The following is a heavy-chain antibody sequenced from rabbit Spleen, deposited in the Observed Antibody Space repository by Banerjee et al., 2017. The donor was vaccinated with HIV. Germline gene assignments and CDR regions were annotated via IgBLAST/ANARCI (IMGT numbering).Heavy chain of an antibody. CDR2: IYTGSGFT. D-gene: IGHD7-1*01. Sequence: QEQLVESGGGLVQPEGSLTLTCKVSGIDFSSSYWMCWVRQAPGKGLEWIGCIYTGSGFTYYASWANGRFTISKTSSTTVTLQMTSLTAADTATYFCARGDSDHSAGRDLWGPGTLVTVS. J-gene: IGHJ4*01. CDR3: ARGDSDHSAGRDL. V-gene: IGHV1S45*01. CDR1: GIDFSSSYW.